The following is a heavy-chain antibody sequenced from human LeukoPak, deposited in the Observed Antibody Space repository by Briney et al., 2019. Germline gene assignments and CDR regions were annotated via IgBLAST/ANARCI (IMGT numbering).Heavy chain of an antibody. CDR2: INPNSGGT. Sequence: ASVKVSCKASGYTFTGYYMHWVRQAPGQGLEWMGWINPNSGGTNYAQKFQGRVTMTRDTSISTAYMELGRLRSDDTAVYYCARGSITMVRGVPPDAFDIWGQGTMVTVSS. J-gene: IGHJ3*02. CDR1: GYTFTGYY. D-gene: IGHD3-10*01. CDR3: ARGSITMVRGVPPDAFDI. V-gene: IGHV1-2*02.